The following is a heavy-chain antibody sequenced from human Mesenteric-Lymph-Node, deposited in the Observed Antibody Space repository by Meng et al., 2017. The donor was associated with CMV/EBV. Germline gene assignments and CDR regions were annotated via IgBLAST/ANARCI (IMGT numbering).Heavy chain of an antibody. CDR3: ARGGGRPTYCSSTSCYNYYYGMDV. CDR2: IYSDGSNT. D-gene: IGHD2-2*02. Sequence: GGSLRLSCAASGFTFSSYAMTWVRQAPGKGLEWVSVIYSDGSNTYYADSVKGRFTISRDNAKNTLYLQMNSLRAEDTAVYYCARGGGRPTYCSSTSCYNYYYGMDVWGQGTTVTVSS. V-gene: IGHV3-23*03. J-gene: IGHJ6*02. CDR1: GFTFSSYA.